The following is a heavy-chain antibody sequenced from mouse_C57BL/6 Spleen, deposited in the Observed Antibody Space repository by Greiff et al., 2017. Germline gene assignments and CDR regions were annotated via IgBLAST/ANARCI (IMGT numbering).Heavy chain of an antibody. V-gene: IGHV1-82*01. Sequence: VQLQESGPELVKPGASVKISCKASGYAFSSSWMNWVKQRPGKGLEWIGRIYPGDGDTNYNGKFKGKATLTADKSSSTAYMQLSSLTSEDSAVXFCAREKGFAMDYWGQGTSVTVSS. CDR3: AREKGFAMDY. J-gene: IGHJ4*01. CDR2: IYPGDGDT. CDR1: GYAFSSSW.